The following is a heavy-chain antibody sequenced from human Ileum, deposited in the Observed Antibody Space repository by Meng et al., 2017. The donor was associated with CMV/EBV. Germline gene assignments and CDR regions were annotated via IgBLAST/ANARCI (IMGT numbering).Heavy chain of an antibody. J-gene: IGHJ4*02. V-gene: IGHV3-21*01. CDR3: ARDNDFSNSY. D-gene: IGHD4-11*01. CDR1: GFHFGGYS. Sequence: GGSLRLSCTASGFHFGGYSMNWVRQAPGKGLEWVSNINSDGRDIHYADSVKGRFTISRDSAKNSLYLQMESLRVDDTAVYYCARDNDFSNSYWGQGTLVTGSS. CDR2: INSDGRDI.